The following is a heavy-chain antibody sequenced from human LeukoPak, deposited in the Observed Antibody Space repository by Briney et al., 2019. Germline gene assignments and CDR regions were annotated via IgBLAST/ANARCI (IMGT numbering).Heavy chain of an antibody. CDR3: AREWLARGVYY. CDR1: GGSFSGYY. CDR2: INHSGST. D-gene: IGHD3-22*01. V-gene: IGHV4-34*01. Sequence: PSETLSLTCAVYGGSFSGYYWSWIRQPPGKGLEWIGEINHSGSTNYNPSLKSRVTISVDTSKNQFSLKLSSVTAADTAVYYCAREWLARGVYYWGQGTLVTVSS. J-gene: IGHJ4*02.